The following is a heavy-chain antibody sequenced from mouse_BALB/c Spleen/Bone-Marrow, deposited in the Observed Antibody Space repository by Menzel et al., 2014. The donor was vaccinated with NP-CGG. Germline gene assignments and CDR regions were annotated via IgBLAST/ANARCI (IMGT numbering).Heavy chain of an antibody. J-gene: IGHJ3*01. CDR1: GYSFTSHY. D-gene: IGHD2-4*01. Sequence: EVKLVESGPELMKPGASVKISCKASGYSFTSHYIHWVKQNHGKSLEWIGYIDPFNGVTIYNQKFKGKATLTADKSSSTAYMHLSSLTSEDSAVYYCARRVITTGPGFVYWGQGTLVTVSA. CDR2: IDPFNGVT. CDR3: ARRVITTGPGFVY. V-gene: IGHV1-28*01.